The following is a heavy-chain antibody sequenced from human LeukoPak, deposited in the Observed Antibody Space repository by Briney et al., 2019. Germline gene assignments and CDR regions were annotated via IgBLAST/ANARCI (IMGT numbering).Heavy chain of an antibody. CDR1: GGTISNHA. J-gene: IGHJ4*02. Sequence: ASVTVSYKVSGGTISNHAISWVGQAPGQGPEWMGGIIPGVGTPSYPQKSQGRVTIITDESTNTAYMELSGLSSEDTAVYYCASRSAAGTRIMWWPIDFWGQGTLVTVSS. CDR3: ASRSAAGTRIMWWPIDF. CDR2: IIPGVGTP. V-gene: IGHV1-69*05. D-gene: IGHD2-21*01.